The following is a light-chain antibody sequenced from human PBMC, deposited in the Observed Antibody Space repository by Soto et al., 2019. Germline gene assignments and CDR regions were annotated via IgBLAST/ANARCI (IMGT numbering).Light chain of an antibody. CDR2: EDN. CDR1: SGSIASNF. J-gene: IGLJ3*02. CDR3: QSYDTNNVV. Sequence: NFMLTQPHSVSASPGKTVTISCTRSSGSIASNFVHWYQQRPGSSPTTVIYEDNQRPSGVPDRFSGSIDSSSNSASLTISGLKTEDEADYFCQSYDTNNVVFGGGTKLTVL. V-gene: IGLV6-57*01.